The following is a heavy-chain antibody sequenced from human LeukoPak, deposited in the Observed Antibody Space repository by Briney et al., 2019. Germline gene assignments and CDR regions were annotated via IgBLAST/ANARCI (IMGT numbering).Heavy chain of an antibody. CDR3: ARVYLGIYYDGSPSPFDY. CDR2: ISGYNGNT. Sequence: RASVKVSCKASGYTFTSYAIIWVRQAPGQGLEWMGWISGYNGNTKSSQSLQDRVIMTTDTSTRTAYMELRSLRPDDTAVYYCARVYLGIYYDGSPSPFDYWGQGTLVTVSS. V-gene: IGHV1-18*01. CDR1: GYTFTSYA. D-gene: IGHD3-22*01. J-gene: IGHJ4*02.